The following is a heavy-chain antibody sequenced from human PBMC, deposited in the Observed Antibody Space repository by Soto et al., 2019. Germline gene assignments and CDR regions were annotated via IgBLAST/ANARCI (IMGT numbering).Heavy chain of an antibody. CDR3: AKDPLLTSYGSGDNWFDP. CDR2: ISSSGGYT. CDR1: GFTFNNFA. Sequence: GGSLRLSCAASGFTFNNFAMSWVRQAPGKGLEWVSAISSSGGYTSYADSVKGRFTISRDNSKNTLYLQMNSLRAEDTAVYYCAKDPLLTSYGSGDNWFDPWGQGTLVNVS. J-gene: IGHJ5*02. V-gene: IGHV3-23*01. D-gene: IGHD3-10*01.